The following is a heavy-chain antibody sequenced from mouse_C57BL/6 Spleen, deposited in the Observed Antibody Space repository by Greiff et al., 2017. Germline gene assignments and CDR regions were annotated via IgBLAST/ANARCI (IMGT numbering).Heavy chain of an antibody. CDR2: IYPRSGNT. V-gene: IGHV1-81*01. Sequence: QVQLQQSGAELARPGASVQLSCKASGYTFTSYGISWVKQRTGQGLEWIGEIYPRSGNTYYNEKFKGKATLTADKSSSTSYMELRSLTSEDSAVYFCARWYYGSSSDYWGQGTTLTVSS. CDR1: GYTFTSYG. D-gene: IGHD1-1*01. J-gene: IGHJ2*01. CDR3: ARWYYGSSSDY.